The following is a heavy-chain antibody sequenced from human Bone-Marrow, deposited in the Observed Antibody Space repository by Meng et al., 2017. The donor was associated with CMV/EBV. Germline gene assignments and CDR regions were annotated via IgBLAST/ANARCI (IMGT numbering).Heavy chain of an antibody. J-gene: IGHJ4*02. V-gene: IGHV4-38-2*02. CDR3: ARDPGDHDFDY. D-gene: IGHD4-17*01. Sequence: LRLSCTVSGYSISSGYYWGWIRQPPGKGLEWIGSIFHSGSTYYNPSLKSRVTISVDTSKNQFSLKLRSVTAADTAVYYCARDPGDHDFDYWGRGTLVTVSS. CDR1: GYSISSGYY. CDR2: IFHSGST.